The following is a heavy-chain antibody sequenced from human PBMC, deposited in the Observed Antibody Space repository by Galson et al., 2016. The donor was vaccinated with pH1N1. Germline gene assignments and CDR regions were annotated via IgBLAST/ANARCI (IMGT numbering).Heavy chain of an antibody. Sequence: SVKVSCKASGYTFIGYYIHWVRQAPGQGLEWMGRIVPITGVTNYAQKFQDRVTITADESTSTAYMELSSLRSEDTGVYYCAPGGDDYGGNPHWFDPWGQGTLVTVSS. CDR1: GYTFIGYY. D-gene: IGHD4-23*01. J-gene: IGHJ5*02. CDR2: IVPITGVT. V-gene: IGHV1-69*02. CDR3: APGGDDYGGNPHWFDP.